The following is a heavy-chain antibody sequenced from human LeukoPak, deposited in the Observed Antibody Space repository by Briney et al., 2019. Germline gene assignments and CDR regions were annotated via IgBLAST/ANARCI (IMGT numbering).Heavy chain of an antibody. D-gene: IGHD2-2*01. Sequence: ASVKVSCKASGYIFTGYFIHWVRQAPGQGLEWMGRINPNSGDTNYAQKFQGRVTITADESTSTAYMELSGLRSEDTAVYYCARDPDIVVVPAAQRFDPWGQGTLVTVSS. V-gene: IGHV1-2*06. CDR1: GYIFTGYF. CDR2: INPNSGDT. CDR3: ARDPDIVVVPAAQRFDP. J-gene: IGHJ5*02.